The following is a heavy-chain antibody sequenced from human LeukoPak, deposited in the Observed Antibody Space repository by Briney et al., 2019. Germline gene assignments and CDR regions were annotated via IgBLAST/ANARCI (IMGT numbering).Heavy chain of an antibody. CDR3: ARGCPQCDYLDY. D-gene: IGHD2-15*01. Sequence: SGTLSLTCTVSGDSFSNLKWWNWLRRPPGQALEWIGQVYHSGSTNYNPSLKGRVTMSVDKSVNQFSLRLSSVPAADTAVYYCARGCPQCDYLDYWGQGTLVTVSS. CDR2: VYHSGST. V-gene: IGHV4-4*02. CDR1: GDSFSNLKW. J-gene: IGHJ4*02.